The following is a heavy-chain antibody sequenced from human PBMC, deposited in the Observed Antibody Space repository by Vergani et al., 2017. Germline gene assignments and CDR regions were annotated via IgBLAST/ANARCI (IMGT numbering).Heavy chain of an antibody. V-gene: IGHV3-30-3*01. CDR1: GFALNRHA. J-gene: IGHJ3*02. D-gene: IGHD2-21*01. CDR2: ISFDGTND. Sequence: QVQLVESGGGVVQPGTSLRLSCVVSGFALNRHAMYWVRQAPGKGLEWVVGISFDGTNDYYPDLVKGRFTISRDIAKNTLYLQMNSLRAEDTAVYYCARDHPPALLDTNAFDIWGQGTMVTVSS. CDR3: ARDHPPALLDTNAFDI.